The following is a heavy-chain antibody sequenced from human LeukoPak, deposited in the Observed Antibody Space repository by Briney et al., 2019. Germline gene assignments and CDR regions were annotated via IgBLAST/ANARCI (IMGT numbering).Heavy chain of an antibody. CDR2: ISTSGST. Sequence: SETLSLTCTVSGGSISNYYWSWIRQPAGKGLEWIGRISTSGSTNYNPSLKSRVTMSVDTSKNQFSLKLTSVTAADTAVYYCXTVXDPRYNYFDPWGQGTLVTVSS. V-gene: IGHV4-4*07. CDR3: XTVXDPRYNYFDP. CDR1: GGSISNYY. D-gene: IGHD3-3*01. J-gene: IGHJ5*02.